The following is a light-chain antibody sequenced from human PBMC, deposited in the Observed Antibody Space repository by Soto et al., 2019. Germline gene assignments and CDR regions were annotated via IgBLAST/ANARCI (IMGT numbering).Light chain of an antibody. CDR3: QQSYSIPLT. CDR1: QTISTY. CDR2: AAS. Sequence: NQMTQSPSSLSASVGDRVTITCRASQTISTYLNWYQQKPGKVPELLIYAASSLQSGVPSRFSGSGSGTDFTLTIGSLQPEDFATYYCQQSYSIPLTFGGGTKVEIK. V-gene: IGKV1-39*01. J-gene: IGKJ4*01.